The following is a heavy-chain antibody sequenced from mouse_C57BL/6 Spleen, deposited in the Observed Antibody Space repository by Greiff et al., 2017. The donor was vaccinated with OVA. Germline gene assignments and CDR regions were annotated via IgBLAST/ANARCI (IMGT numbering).Heavy chain of an antibody. Sequence: EVQLVESGPGLVKPSQSLSLTCSVTGYSITSGYYWNWIRQIPGNKLEWMGYISYDGSNNYNPSLKNRISITRDTSKNQFFLKLNSVTTEDTATYYCTRDPANGEYFDVWGTGTTVTVSS. CDR3: TRDPANGEYFDV. CDR2: ISYDGSN. V-gene: IGHV3-6*01. CDR1: GYSITSGYY. J-gene: IGHJ1*03.